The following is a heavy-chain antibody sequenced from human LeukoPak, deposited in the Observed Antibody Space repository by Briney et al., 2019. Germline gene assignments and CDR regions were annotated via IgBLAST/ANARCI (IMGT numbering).Heavy chain of an antibody. CDR1: GFTFSDYY. CDR2: IYYSGST. CDR3: ARVDIVATTHFDY. D-gene: IGHD5-12*01. Sequence: GSLRLSCAASGFTFSDYYMSWIRQPPGKGLEWIGSIYYSGSTYYNPSLKSRVTISVDTSKNQFSLKLSSVTAADTAVYYCARVDIVATTHFDYWGQGTLVTVSS. J-gene: IGHJ4*02. V-gene: IGHV4-38-2*01.